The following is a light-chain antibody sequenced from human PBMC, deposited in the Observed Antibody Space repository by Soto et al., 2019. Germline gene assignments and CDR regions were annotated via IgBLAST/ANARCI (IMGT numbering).Light chain of an antibody. CDR2: DAS. CDR1: QSVSSY. Sequence: EIVLTQSPANLSLSPGERATLSCRASQSVSSYLAWYQQKPGQAPRLLIYDASNRATGIPARFSGSGSGTDFTPAISSLEPEDVAGYYCQQRSNWPPWTFGQGTKVEIK. V-gene: IGKV3-11*01. CDR3: QQRSNWPPWT. J-gene: IGKJ1*01.